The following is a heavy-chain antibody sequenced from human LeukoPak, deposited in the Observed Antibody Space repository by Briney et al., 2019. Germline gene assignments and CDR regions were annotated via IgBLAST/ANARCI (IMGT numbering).Heavy chain of an antibody. D-gene: IGHD3-9*01. V-gene: IGHV5-10-1*01. J-gene: IGHJ4*02. CDR1: GYSFTNYW. CDR2: IDPSDSYT. CDR3: ARGNILTGYDY. Sequence: GESLKISCKGSGYSFTNYWINWVRQMPGKGLEWMGRIDPSDSYTKYSPSFQGHVIISVDKSISTAYLQWSSLKASDTAMYYCARGNILTGYDYWGQGTLVTVSS.